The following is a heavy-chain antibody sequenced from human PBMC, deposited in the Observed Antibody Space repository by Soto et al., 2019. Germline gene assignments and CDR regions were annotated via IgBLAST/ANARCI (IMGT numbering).Heavy chain of an antibody. CDR2: IYPGDSDT. D-gene: IGHD2-21*01. CDR1: GYRFTSYW. J-gene: IGHJ4*02. V-gene: IGHV5-51*01. Sequence: PGESLKISCQGSGYRFTSYWIGWVRQMPGKGLEWMGIIYPGDSDTRYSPSFQGQVTISADKSISTAYLQWSSLNAADTAVYYCTRGGDAYKNGHWGQGTLVTVSS. CDR3: TRGGDAYKNGH.